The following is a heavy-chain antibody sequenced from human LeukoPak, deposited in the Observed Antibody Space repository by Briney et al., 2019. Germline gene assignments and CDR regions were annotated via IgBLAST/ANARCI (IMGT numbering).Heavy chain of an antibody. Sequence: PSENLSLACTVSGGSISSYYWSWIRQPPGKGLEWIGYIYTSGSTNYNPSLKSRVTISVDTSKNQFSLKLSSVTAADTAVYYCARRAVVADTGYYYYYMDVWGKGTTVTVSS. CDR3: ARRAVVADTGYYYYYMDV. V-gene: IGHV4-4*09. D-gene: IGHD2-15*01. J-gene: IGHJ6*03. CDR1: GGSISSYY. CDR2: IYTSGST.